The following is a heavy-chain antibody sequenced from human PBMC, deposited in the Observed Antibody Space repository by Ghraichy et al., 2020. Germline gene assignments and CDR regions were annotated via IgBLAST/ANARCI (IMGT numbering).Heavy chain of an antibody. Sequence: GESLNISCAASGFTFSSYAMHWVRQAPGKGLEWVAVISYDGSNKYYADSVKGRFTISRDNSKNTLYLQMNSLRAEDTAVYYCARATYYNYIWGQGTLVTVSS. CDR3: ARATYYNYI. V-gene: IGHV3-30-3*01. CDR1: GFTFSSYA. J-gene: IGHJ4*02. D-gene: IGHD3-16*01. CDR2: ISYDGSNK.